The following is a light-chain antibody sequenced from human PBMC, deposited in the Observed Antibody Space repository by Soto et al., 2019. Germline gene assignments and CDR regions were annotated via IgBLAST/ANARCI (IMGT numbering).Light chain of an antibody. CDR1: TGAVTSGYY. V-gene: IGLV7-43*01. Sequence: QTVVTQEPSLTVSPGGTVTLTCASSTGAVTSGYYPNWFQQKPGQAPRALIYSRSNKHSWTPARLSGSLLGGKAALTLSGVQPEDEVECHCLLYYGGAQVFGGGTKVTVL. J-gene: IGLJ2*01. CDR3: LLYYGGAQV. CDR2: SRS.